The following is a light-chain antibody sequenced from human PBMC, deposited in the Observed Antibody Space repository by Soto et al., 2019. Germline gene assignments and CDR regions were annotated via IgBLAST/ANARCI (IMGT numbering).Light chain of an antibody. CDR1: SSDVGGHNH. CDR2: EVG. V-gene: IGLV2-14*01. Sequence: QSVLTQPASVSGSPGQSITISCTGSSSDVGGHNHVSWYQQHPGKAPKLIIYEVGNRPSGVSNRFSGSKSGNTASLTISGFQAEDEDDYYCNSYTSRSTHVFGTGNKVTVL. CDR3: NSYTSRSTHV. J-gene: IGLJ1*01.